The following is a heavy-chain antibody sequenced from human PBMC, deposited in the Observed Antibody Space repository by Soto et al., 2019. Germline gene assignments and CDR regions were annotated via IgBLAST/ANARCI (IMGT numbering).Heavy chain of an antibody. D-gene: IGHD6-19*01. CDR2: IRKRTDGGTT. CDR3: ATGGITVPGTLDY. J-gene: IGHJ4*02. Sequence: EVHLVESGGGFIKPGGSLRLSCAASGFTFSNAWMNWVRQAPGKGLEWVGRIRKRTDGGTTDYAAPMKGRFTISRDDSQNTLILQMNSLKIEDTAVYYCATGGITVPGTLDYWGQGTLVTVSS. CDR1: GFTFSNAW. V-gene: IGHV3-15*07.